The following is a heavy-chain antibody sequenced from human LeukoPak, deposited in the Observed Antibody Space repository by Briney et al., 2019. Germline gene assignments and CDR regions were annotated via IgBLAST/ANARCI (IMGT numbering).Heavy chain of an antibody. CDR3: ARDLGVRRPYYFDY. V-gene: IGHV1-18*01. Sequence: ASVKVSCKASGYTFTSYGISWVRQAPGQGLEWVGWISAYNGNTNYAQKLQGRVTMTTDTSTSTAYMELRSLRSDDTAVYYCARDLGVRRPYYFDYWGQGTLVTVSS. CDR1: GYTFTSYG. J-gene: IGHJ4*02. CDR2: ISAYNGNT. D-gene: IGHD3-16*01.